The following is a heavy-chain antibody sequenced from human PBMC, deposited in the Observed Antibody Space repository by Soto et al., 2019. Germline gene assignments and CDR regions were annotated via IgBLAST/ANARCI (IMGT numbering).Heavy chain of an antibody. CDR1: GGSISSSSYY. J-gene: IGHJ6*02. D-gene: IGHD3-9*01. V-gene: IGHV4-39*01. CDR2: IYYSGST. Sequence: SETLSLTCTVSGGSISSSSYYWGWIRQPPGKGLEWIGSIYYSGSTYYNPSLKSRVTISVDTSKNQFSLKLSSVTAADTAVYYCARGYFDWLFYGMDVWGQGTTVTVSS. CDR3: ARGYFDWLFYGMDV.